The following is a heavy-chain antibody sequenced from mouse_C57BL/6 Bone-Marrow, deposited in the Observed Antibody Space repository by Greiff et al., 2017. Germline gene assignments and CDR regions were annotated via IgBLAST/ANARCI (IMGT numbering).Heavy chain of an antibody. CDR3: ASYYYARWYFDV. V-gene: IGHV1-42*01. D-gene: IGHD1-1*01. CDR1: GYSFTGYY. CDR2: INPSTGGT. Sequence: EVKLVESGPELVKPGASVKISCKASGYSFTGYYMNWVKQSPEKSLEWIGEINPSTGGTTYNQKFKAKATLTVDKSSSTAYMQLKSLTSEDSAVYYCASYYYARWYFDVWGTGTTVTVSS. J-gene: IGHJ1*03.